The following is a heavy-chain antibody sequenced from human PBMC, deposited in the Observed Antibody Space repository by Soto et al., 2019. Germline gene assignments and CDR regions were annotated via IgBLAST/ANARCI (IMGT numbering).Heavy chain of an antibody. CDR2: IYYSGST. J-gene: IGHJ3*02. V-gene: IGHV4-59*01. CDR1: GGSISSYY. CDR3: ARGPGLRFLEWLLGAFDI. D-gene: IGHD3-3*01. Sequence: LSLTCTVSGGSISSYYWSWIRQPPGKGLEWIGYIYYSGSTNYNPSLKSRVTISVDTSKNQFSLKLSSVTAADTAVYYCARGPGLRFLEWLLGAFDIWGQGTMVTVSS.